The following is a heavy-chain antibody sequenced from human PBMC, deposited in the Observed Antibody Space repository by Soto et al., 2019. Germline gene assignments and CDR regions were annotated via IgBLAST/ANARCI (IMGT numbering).Heavy chain of an antibody. Sequence: LRLSGTASGFTFSPSAMSWVSQAPGRGLEWVSGISGSGAGTYYADAVKGRFTISRDNSKNTLYLQMSGLRAEDAAVYYCAKGPTVFGAVISFDYYYGRYVWGQGTPVTISS. J-gene: IGHJ6*02. V-gene: IGHV3-23*01. D-gene: IGHD3-3*01. CDR3: AKGPTVFGAVISFDYYYGRYV. CDR1: GFTFSPSA. CDR2: ISGSGAGT.